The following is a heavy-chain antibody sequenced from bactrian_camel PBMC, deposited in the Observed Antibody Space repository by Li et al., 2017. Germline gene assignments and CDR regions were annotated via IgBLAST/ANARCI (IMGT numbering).Heavy chain of an antibody. CDR1: GFTFTNYW. J-gene: IGHJ4*01. CDR2: ISNGVGIA. CDR3: AQAANYWSDYEY. Sequence: QLVESGGGLVQPGGSLRLSCAASGFTFTNYWMHWVRQAPGKGLEWVSGISNGVGIASYADSVKGRFTISRDNAKNTLYLQLNGLETEDTAMYYCAQAANYWSDYEYWGQGTQVTVS. D-gene: IGHD4*01. V-gene: IGHV3S1*01.